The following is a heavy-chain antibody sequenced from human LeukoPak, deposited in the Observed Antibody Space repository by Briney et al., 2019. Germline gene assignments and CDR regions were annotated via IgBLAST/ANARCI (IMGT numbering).Heavy chain of an antibody. CDR3: ASEIAVAGNGDY. Sequence: GGSLRLSCAASGFTFSSYSMNWVRQAPGKGLEWVSSISSSSSYIYYADSVKGRFTISRDNAKNSLYLQMNSLRAEDTAVYYCASEIAVAGNGDYWGQGTLVTVSS. CDR2: ISSSSSYI. D-gene: IGHD6-19*01. V-gene: IGHV3-21*01. J-gene: IGHJ4*02. CDR1: GFTFSSYS.